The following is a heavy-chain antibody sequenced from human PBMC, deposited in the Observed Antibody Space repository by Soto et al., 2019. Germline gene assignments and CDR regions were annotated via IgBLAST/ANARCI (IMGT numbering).Heavy chain of an antibody. J-gene: IGHJ4*02. CDR2: IKSKTDGGTT. CDR3: TTAGGAAAGTDY. Sequence: GGSLRLSCAASGFTFSNAWMSWVRQAPGKGLEWVGRIKSKTDGGTTDYAAPVKGRFTISRDDSKNTLYPQMNSLKTEDTAVYYCTTAGGAAAGTDYWGQGTLVTVSS. V-gene: IGHV3-15*01. CDR1: GFTFSNAW. D-gene: IGHD6-13*01.